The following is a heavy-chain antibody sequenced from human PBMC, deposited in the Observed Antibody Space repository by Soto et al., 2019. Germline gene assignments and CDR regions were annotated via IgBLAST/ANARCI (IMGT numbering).Heavy chain of an antibody. CDR1: GFSFSSNA. Sequence: GGSMRPSCAVYGFSFSSNAMRWVRQAPGRGREWDSAISGSGGSTYYADSVKGRLTISRDNSKNTPYMQTNSQRAEDTAVYYRAKLHKIGIVSSSDYFDYWGQGTLVTVYS. CDR3: AKLHKIGIVSSSDYFDY. J-gene: IGHJ4*02. D-gene: IGHD3-16*02. CDR2: ISGSGGST. V-gene: IGHV3-23*01.